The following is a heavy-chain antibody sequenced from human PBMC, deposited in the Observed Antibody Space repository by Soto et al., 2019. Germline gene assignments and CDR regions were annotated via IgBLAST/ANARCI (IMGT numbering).Heavy chain of an antibody. D-gene: IGHD3-10*01. J-gene: IGHJ3*02. V-gene: IGHV3-33*01. CDR3: ARDAGGSWLLFPLCAFDI. Sequence: GGSLRLSCAASGFTFSSYGMHWVRQAPGKGLEWVAVIWYDGSNKYYADSVKGRFTISRDNSKNTLYLQMNSLRAEDTAVYYCARDAGGSWLLFPLCAFDIWGQGTMVTVSS. CDR1: GFTFSSYG. CDR2: IWYDGSNK.